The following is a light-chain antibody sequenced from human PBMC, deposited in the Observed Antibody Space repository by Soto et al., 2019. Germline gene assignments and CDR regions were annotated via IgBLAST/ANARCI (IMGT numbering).Light chain of an antibody. CDR3: QQSYSTPPT. CDR2: SAT. Sequence: DIQMTESPSDMSASVGDRVTITCRASQDISNFLVLFQQRPGKVPKRLIYSATRLESGVPSRFSGSGSGTDFTLTISSLQPEDFATYYCQQSYSTPPTFGGGTKVDI. V-gene: IGKV1-17*03. J-gene: IGKJ4*01. CDR1: QDISNF.